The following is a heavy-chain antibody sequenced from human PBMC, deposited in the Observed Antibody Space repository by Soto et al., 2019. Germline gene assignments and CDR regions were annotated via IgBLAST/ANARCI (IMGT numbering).Heavy chain of an antibody. CDR1: GFSLSSIGMG. D-gene: IGHD5-12*01. CDR3: ARLTRGVYDLDRLWEKFDY. Sequence: QITVKESGLTLVKPTETLTLTCTFSGFSLSSIGMGVGWIRQPPGKALEWLALIYWDYDKRYSPSLSSRLTITKDPSKNQVDLTMTNMDPVDTATYYFARLTRGVYDLDRLWEKFDYWGQGTLVTVSS. V-gene: IGHV2-5*02. CDR2: IYWDYDK. J-gene: IGHJ4*02.